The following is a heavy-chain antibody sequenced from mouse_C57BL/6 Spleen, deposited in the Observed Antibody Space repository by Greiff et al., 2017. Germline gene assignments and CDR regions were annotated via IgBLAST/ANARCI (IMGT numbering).Heavy chain of an antibody. CDR1: GYSITSDY. J-gene: IGHJ1*03. D-gene: IGHD1-1*01. CDR3: ATQSHYYGSSSHWYFDV. V-gene: IGHV3-8*01. CDR2: ISYSGST. Sequence: EVKLLESGPGLAKPSQTLSLTCSVTGYSITSDYWNWIRKFPGNKLEYMGYISYSGSTYYTPSLKSRISITRDTSKNQYYLQLNSVTTEDTATYYCATQSHYYGSSSHWYFDVWGTGTTVTVSS.